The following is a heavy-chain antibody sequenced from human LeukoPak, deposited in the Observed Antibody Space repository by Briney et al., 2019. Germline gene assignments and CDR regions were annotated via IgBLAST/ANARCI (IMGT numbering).Heavy chain of an antibody. CDR3: ASSWELLRFDY. CDR1: GGSFSGYY. D-gene: IGHD1-26*01. J-gene: IGHJ4*02. CDR2: INHSGST. Sequence: PSETLSLTCAVYGGSFSGYYWSWIRQPPGKGLEWIGEINHSGSTNYNPSLKSRVTISVDTSKNQFSLKLCSVTAADTAVYYCASSWELLRFDYWGQGTLVTVSS. V-gene: IGHV4-34*01.